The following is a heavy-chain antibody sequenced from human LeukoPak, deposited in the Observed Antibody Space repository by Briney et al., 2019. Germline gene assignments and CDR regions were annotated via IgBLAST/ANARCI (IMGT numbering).Heavy chain of an antibody. CDR2: IHHSGLT. Sequence: SETLSLTCAVYGGSFSSAYWSWIRQPPGKGLEWIGEIHHSGLTNYNPSLKSRITTSVDMSKNQFSLKLSSVTAADTAVYYCARVPAKDGNYYYYYGMDVWGQGTTVTVSS. V-gene: IGHV4-34*01. D-gene: IGHD2-15*01. J-gene: IGHJ6*02. CDR1: GGSFSSAY. CDR3: ARVPAKDGNYYYYYGMDV.